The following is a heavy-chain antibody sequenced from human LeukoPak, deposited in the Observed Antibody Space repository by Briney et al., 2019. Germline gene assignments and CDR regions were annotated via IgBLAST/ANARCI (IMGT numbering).Heavy chain of an antibody. J-gene: IGHJ6*03. CDR3: AKDLEYYYGSGSLYYYYYYMDV. V-gene: IGHV3-30*18. D-gene: IGHD3-10*01. CDR1: GFTFSSYG. Sequence: GGSLRLSCAASGFTFSSYGMHWVRQAPGKGLEWVAVISYDGSNKYYADSVKGRFTISRDNSKNTLYLQMNSLRAEDTAVYYCAKDLEYYYGSGSLYYYYYYMDVWGKGTTVTVSS. CDR2: ISYDGSNK.